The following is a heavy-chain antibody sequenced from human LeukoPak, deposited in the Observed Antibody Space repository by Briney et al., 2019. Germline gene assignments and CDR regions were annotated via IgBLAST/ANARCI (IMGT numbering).Heavy chain of an antibody. J-gene: IGHJ5*02. Sequence: SETLSLTCAVYGGSFSGYYWSWIRQPPGKALEWIGEINHSGSTNYNPSLKSRFTISVDTSKNQFSLKLSSVTAADTAVYYCARGLGSSSWYNWFDPWGQGTLVTVSS. CDR2: INHSGST. V-gene: IGHV4-34*01. CDR1: GGSFSGYY. D-gene: IGHD6-13*01. CDR3: ARGLGSSSWYNWFDP.